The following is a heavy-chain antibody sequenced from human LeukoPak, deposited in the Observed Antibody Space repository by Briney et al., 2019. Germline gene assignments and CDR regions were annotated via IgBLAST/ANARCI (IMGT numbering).Heavy chain of an antibody. CDR2: IYHSGST. V-gene: IGHV4-4*02. D-gene: IGHD4-23*01. Sequence: PSETLSLTCAVSGGSISSSNWWSWVRQPPGKGLEWIGEIYHSGSTNYNPSLKSRVTISVDKSKNQFSLKLSSVTAADTAVYYCAREGPWDYGGNSALDYWGQGTLVTVSS. CDR1: GGSISSSNW. CDR3: AREGPWDYGGNSALDY. J-gene: IGHJ4*02.